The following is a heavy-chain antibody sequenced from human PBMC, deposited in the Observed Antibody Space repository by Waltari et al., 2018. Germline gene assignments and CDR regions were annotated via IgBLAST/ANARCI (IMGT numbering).Heavy chain of an antibody. CDR1: GYSISSGYY. J-gene: IGHJ4*02. V-gene: IGHV4-38-2*01. Sequence: QVQLQESGPGLVKPSETLSLTCAVSGYSISSGYYWGWFRQPPGMGLEYIGYISGSSGNTNYNPSLKWRVTISKNTAKNQFSLKLNSVTAADTAVYYCARAKTVTNFDYWGQGVLVTVSS. CDR2: ISGSSGNT. D-gene: IGHD4-4*01. CDR3: ARAKTVTNFDY.